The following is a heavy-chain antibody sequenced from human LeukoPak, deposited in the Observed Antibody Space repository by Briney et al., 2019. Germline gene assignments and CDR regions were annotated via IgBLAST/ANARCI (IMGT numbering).Heavy chain of an antibody. Sequence: GASVKVSCKASGDSFGRYGISWVRQAPGQGLEWMGWINLNNDETFYAQNFQDRVTMTGDTSISTAYLELSSLRSDDTAVFYCARSYFDVLTNYYMWLAPWGQGTLVTVSS. CDR2: INLNNDET. J-gene: IGHJ5*02. V-gene: IGHV1-2*02. D-gene: IGHD3-9*01. CDR1: GDSFGRYG. CDR3: ARSYFDVLTNYYMWLAP.